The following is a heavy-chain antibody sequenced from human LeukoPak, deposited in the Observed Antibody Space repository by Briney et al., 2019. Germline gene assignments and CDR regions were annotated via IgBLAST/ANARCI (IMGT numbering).Heavy chain of an antibody. Sequence: PGGSLRLSCAASGFTFSSYGMHWVRQAPGKGLEWVAVIWYDGSNKYYADSVKGRFTISRDNSKNTLYLQMNSLRAEDTAVYYCARVGYYDFWSAVVGDAFDIWGQGTMVTVSS. CDR3: ARVGYYDFWSAVVGDAFDI. J-gene: IGHJ3*02. V-gene: IGHV3-33*01. CDR1: GFTFSSYG. D-gene: IGHD3-3*01. CDR2: IWYDGSNK.